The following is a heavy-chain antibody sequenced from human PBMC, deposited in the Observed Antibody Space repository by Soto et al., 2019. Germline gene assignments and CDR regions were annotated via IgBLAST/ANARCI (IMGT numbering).Heavy chain of an antibody. D-gene: IGHD3-3*01. CDR2: IIPIFGAT. CDR3: ARAPFYEFWSGYYREKYFDY. CDR1: GGTFSSHA. Sequence: QVQRVQSGSEVKKPGSSVKVSCRASGGTFSSHAISWVRQAPEQGLEWRGCIIPIFGATNYAQKFQGRVTITADESTATAYMELSSLRSEDTAVYYCARAPFYEFWSGYYREKYFDYWGRGSLVSVSS. J-gene: IGHJ4*02. V-gene: IGHV1-69*12.